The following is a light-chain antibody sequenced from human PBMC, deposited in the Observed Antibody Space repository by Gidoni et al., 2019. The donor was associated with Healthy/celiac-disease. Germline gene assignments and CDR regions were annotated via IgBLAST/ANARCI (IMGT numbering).Light chain of an antibody. CDR3: GTWDSSLSAHVV. CDR2: DNT. CDR1: SSNIGNNY. J-gene: IGLJ2*01. V-gene: IGLV1-51*01. Sequence: QSVLTQPPSVSAAPGQKVTISCSGSSSNIGNNYVSWSQQLPGTAPKLLIYDNTKRPSGIPDRFSGSKSGTSATLGITGLQTGDEADYYCGTWDSSLSAHVVFGGGTKLTV.